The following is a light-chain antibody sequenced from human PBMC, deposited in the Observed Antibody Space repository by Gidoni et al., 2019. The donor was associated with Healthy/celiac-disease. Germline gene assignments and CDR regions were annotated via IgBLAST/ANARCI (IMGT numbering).Light chain of an antibody. CDR2: DAS. CDR1: QSVSSY. V-gene: IGKV3-11*01. CDR3: QQRSNWPPN. J-gene: IGKJ4*01. Sequence: IALTQSPATLSLSPGERATLSCRASQSVSSYLAWYQQKPGQAPRLLIYDASNRATGIPARFSGSGSGTDFTLTISSLEPEDFAVYYCQQRSNWPPNFGGGTKVEIK.